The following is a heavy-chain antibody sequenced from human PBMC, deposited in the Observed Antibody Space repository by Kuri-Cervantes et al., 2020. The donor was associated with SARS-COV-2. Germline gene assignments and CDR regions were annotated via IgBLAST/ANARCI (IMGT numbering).Heavy chain of an antibody. J-gene: IGHJ5*02. CDR1: GFTFSSYA. Sequence: LSLTCAASGFTFSSYAMHWVRQAPGKGLEWVAVISYDGSNKYYADSVKGRFTISRDNSKNTLYLQMNSLRAEDTAVYYCAREVVTPYNWFDPWGQGTLVTVSS. V-gene: IGHV3-30-3*01. D-gene: IGHD2-21*02. CDR3: AREVVTPYNWFDP. CDR2: ISYDGSNK.